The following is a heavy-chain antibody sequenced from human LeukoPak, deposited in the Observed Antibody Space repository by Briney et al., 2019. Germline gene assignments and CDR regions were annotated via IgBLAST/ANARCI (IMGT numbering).Heavy chain of an antibody. Sequence: PGGSLRLSCAASGFTFSDYYMSWIRQAPGKGLEWVSCISSSGNTIYYADSVKGRFTISRDNAKNSLYLQMNSLRAEDTAVYYCARGEYDDYARVDYWGQGTLVTVSS. CDR3: ARGEYDDYARVDY. J-gene: IGHJ4*02. D-gene: IGHD4-17*01. CDR2: ISSSGNTI. V-gene: IGHV3-11*04. CDR1: GFTFSDYY.